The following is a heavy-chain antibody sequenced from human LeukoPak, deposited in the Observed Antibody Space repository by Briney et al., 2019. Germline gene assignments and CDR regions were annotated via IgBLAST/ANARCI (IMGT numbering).Heavy chain of an antibody. V-gene: IGHV4-30-2*03. CDR3: ARLAVTYFDY. J-gene: IGHJ4*02. CDR1: GGSVGSDTYS. CDR2: IYYSGRT. Sequence: SETLSLTCAVSGGSVGSDTYSWSWIRQPPGKGLEWIGYIYYSGRTYYNPSLKSRVTISVDTSKNQFSLKLSSVTAADTAVYYCARLAVTYFDYWGQGTLVTVSS. D-gene: IGHD3-22*01.